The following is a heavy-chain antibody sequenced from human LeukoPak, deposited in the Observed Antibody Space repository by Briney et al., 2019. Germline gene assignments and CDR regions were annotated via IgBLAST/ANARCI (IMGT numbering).Heavy chain of an antibody. CDR2: ISSRSSTI. CDR3: AKDSRYSGSPWGHYFDY. D-gene: IGHD1-26*01. Sequence: GGSLRLSCVGSGFIFNDYSMNWVRQAPGKGPEWVSYISSRSSTIYYADSVKGRFTISRDNSKNTLYLQMNSLRAEDTAVYYCAKDSRYSGSPWGHYFDYWGQGTLVTVSS. J-gene: IGHJ4*02. CDR1: GFIFNDYS. V-gene: IGHV3-48*01.